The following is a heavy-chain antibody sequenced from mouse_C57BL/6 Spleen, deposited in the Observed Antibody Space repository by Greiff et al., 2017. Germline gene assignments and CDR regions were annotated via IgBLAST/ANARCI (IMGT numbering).Heavy chain of an antibody. V-gene: IGHV1-9*01. CDR3: ARKGYYDYGAYYAMDY. J-gene: IGHJ4*01. CDR1: GYTFTGYW. Sequence: QVQLKESGAELMKPGASVKLSCKATGYTFTGYWIEWVKQRPGHGLEWIGEILPGSGSTNYNEKFKGKATFTADTSSNTAYMQLSSLTTEDSAIYYCARKGYYDYGAYYAMDYWGQGTSVTVSS. CDR2: ILPGSGST. D-gene: IGHD2-4*01.